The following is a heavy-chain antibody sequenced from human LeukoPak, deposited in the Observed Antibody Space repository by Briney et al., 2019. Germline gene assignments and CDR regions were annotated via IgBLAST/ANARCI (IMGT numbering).Heavy chain of an antibody. CDR2: IYSGGST. CDR1: GFTVSSNY. Sequence: GGSLRLSCAASGFTVSSNYMSWVRQAPGKGLEWVSVIYSGGSTYYADSVKGRFTISRDNSKNTLYLQMNSLRAEDTAVYYCARHVLEWSAQHAFDIWGQGTMVTVSS. V-gene: IGHV3-53*01. D-gene: IGHD3-3*01. CDR3: ARHVLEWSAQHAFDI. J-gene: IGHJ3*02.